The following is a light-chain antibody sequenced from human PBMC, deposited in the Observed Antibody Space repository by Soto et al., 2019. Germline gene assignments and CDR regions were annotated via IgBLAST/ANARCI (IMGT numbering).Light chain of an antibody. Sequence: VLTQSPATLSLSPGERATLSCRASQTVSRYLAWYQQKPGQAPRLLIYYASNRATGIPDRFSGSGSGTHYTLTIRSLEPEDFAVYYCQQRSTWPLFTFGGGTKVDI. V-gene: IGKV3-11*01. CDR2: YAS. J-gene: IGKJ4*01. CDR1: QTVSRY. CDR3: QQRSTWPLFT.